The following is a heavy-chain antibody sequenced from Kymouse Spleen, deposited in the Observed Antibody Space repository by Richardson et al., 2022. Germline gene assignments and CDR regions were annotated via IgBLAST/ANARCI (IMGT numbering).Heavy chain of an antibody. CDR3: ARSSIVGATEDY. D-gene: IGHD1-26*01. Sequence: QVQLQESGPGLVKPSETLSLTCTVSGGSVSSGSYYWSWIRQPPGKGLEWIGYIYYSGSTNYNPSLKSRVTISVDTSKNQFSLKLSSVTAADTAVYYCARSSIVGATEDYWGQGTLVTVSS. J-gene: IGHJ4*02. CDR2: IYYSGST. V-gene: IGHV4-61*01. CDR1: GGSVSSGSYY.